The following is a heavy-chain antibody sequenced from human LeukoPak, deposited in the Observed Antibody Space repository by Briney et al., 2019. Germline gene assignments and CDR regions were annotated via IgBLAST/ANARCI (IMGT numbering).Heavy chain of an antibody. CDR3: ARDRGGGIDY. CDR2: INSDGSST. CDR1: GFSLCGNG. D-gene: IGHD2-21*01. J-gene: IGHJ4*02. V-gene: IGHV3-74*01. Sequence: GGSLRLSCGDSGFSLCGNGMHWVRQAPGKGLVWVSRINSDGSSTSYADSVKGRFTISRDNAKNTLYLQMNSLRAEDTAVYYCARDRGGGIDYWGQGTLVTVSS.